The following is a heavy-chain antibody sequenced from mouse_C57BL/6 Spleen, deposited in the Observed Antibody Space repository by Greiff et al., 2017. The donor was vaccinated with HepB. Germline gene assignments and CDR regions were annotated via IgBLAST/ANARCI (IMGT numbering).Heavy chain of an antibody. D-gene: IGHD2-4*01. J-gene: IGHJ3*01. CDR1: GYTFTDYY. CDR2: IYPGSGNT. CDR3: ALIYYDYDGTWFAY. V-gene: IGHV1-76*01. Sequence: QVQLKQPGAELVRPGASVKLSCKASGYTFTDYYINWVKQRPGQGLEWIARIYPGSGNTYYNEKFKGKATLTAEKSSSTAYMQLSSLTSEDSAVYFCALIYYDYDGTWFAYWGQGTLVTVSA.